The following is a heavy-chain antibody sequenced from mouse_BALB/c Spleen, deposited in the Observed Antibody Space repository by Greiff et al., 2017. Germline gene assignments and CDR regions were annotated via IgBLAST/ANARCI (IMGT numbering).Heavy chain of an antibody. V-gene: IGHV1-87*01. CDR2: IYPGDGDT. Sequence: VQLQQSGAELARPGASVKLSCKASGYTFTSYWMQWVKQRPGQGLEWIGAIYPGDGDTRYTQKFKGKATLTADKSSSTAYMQLSSLASEDSAVYYCARGGGSSYWYFDVWGAGTTVTVSS. CDR3: ARGGGSSYWYFDV. D-gene: IGHD1-1*01. CDR1: GYTFTSYW. J-gene: IGHJ1*01.